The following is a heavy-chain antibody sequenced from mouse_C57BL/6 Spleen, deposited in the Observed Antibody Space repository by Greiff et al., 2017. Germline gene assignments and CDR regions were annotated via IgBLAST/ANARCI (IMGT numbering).Heavy chain of an antibody. CDR1: GYAFTNYL. D-gene: IGHD1-1*01. Sequence: QVQLKESGAELVRPGTSVKVSCKASGYAFTNYLIEWVKQRPGQGLEWIGVINPGSGGTNYNEKFKGKATLTADKSSSTAYMQLSSLTSEDSAVYFCARGEDYYGSRYFDYWGQGTTLTVSS. CDR2: INPGSGGT. V-gene: IGHV1-54*01. J-gene: IGHJ2*01. CDR3: ARGEDYYGSRYFDY.